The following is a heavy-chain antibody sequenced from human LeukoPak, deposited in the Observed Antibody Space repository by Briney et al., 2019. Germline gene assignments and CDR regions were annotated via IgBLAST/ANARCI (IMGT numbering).Heavy chain of an antibody. J-gene: IGHJ3*02. CDR3: ARDLYYYDSSGYSHHDAFDI. CDR2: INPNSGGT. V-gene: IGHV1-2*02. Sequence: ASVKVSCKASGGTFSSYAISWVRQAPGQGLEWMGWINPNSGGTNYAQKFQGRVTMTRDTSISTAYMELSRLRSDDTAVYYCARDLYYYDSSGYSHHDAFDIWGQGTMVTVSS. CDR1: GGTFSSYA. D-gene: IGHD3-22*01.